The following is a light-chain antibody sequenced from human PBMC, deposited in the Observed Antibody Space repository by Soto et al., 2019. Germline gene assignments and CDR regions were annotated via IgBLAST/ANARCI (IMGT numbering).Light chain of an antibody. Sequence: EIVLTQSPATLSLSPGERATLSCRPSQTISSYLAWYQQKPGQAPRLLIYGASNRATGIPDRFSGSGSGTDFTLTISRLEPEDFAVYYCQQYGSSGTFGQGTKVDIK. CDR3: QQYGSSGT. CDR1: QTISSY. J-gene: IGKJ1*01. V-gene: IGKV3-20*01. CDR2: GAS.